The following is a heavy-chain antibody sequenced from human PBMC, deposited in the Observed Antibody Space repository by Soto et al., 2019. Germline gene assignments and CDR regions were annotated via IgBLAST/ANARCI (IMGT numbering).Heavy chain of an antibody. CDR3: AKDGGPPNCGGDCYSNYFDY. D-gene: IGHD2-21*02. CDR2: INPSGGST. Sequence: ASVKVSCKASGYTFISYYMHWVRQAPGQGLEWMGIINPSGGSTSYAQKFQGRVTMTRDTSTSTVYMELSSLRSEDTAVYYCAKDGGPPNCGGDCYSNYFDYWGQGTLVTVSS. CDR1: GYTFISYY. J-gene: IGHJ4*02. V-gene: IGHV1-46*01.